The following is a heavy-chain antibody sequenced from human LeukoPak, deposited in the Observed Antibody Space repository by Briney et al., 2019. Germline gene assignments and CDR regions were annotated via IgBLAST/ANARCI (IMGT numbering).Heavy chain of an antibody. Sequence: GGSLRLSCAASGFTFSSYAMRWVRQAPGKGLEWVSAISGSGGSTYYADSVKGRFTISRDNSKHTLYLQMNSLRAEDTAVYYCARVLKSPGNYYYYGMDVWGQGTTVTVSS. CDR3: ARVLKSPGNYYYYGMDV. J-gene: IGHJ6*02. V-gene: IGHV3-23*01. CDR1: GFTFSSYA. CDR2: ISGSGGST.